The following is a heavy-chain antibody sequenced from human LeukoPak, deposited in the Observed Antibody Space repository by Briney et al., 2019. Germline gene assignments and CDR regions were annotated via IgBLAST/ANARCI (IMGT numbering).Heavy chain of an antibody. CDR2: INTDGTVT. D-gene: IGHD6-19*01. V-gene: IGHV3-74*01. Sequence: PGGSLRLSCPPSGFTFSKYWMLWVRQAPGKGLESVSRINTDGTVTTYADSVKGRFTVSRDNADNTMFLQMNSVRDEDTAVYYCATKQWLAPPPDSWGQGTPVTVSS. CDR1: GFTFSKYW. CDR3: ATKQWLAPPPDS. J-gene: IGHJ4*02.